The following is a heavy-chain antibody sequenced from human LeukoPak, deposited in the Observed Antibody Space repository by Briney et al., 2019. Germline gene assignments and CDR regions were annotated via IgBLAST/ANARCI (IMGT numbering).Heavy chain of an antibody. J-gene: IGHJ4*02. CDR3: ARDFRRLPFFVDY. CDR2: ISAYNGNT. D-gene: IGHD5-18*01. V-gene: IGHV1-18*01. CDR1: GYTFTSYG. Sequence: ASVKVSCKPSGYTFTSYGISWVRQAPGQRLEWMGWISAYNGNTNYAQKLQGRVTMTTDTSTSTAYMELRSLRSDDAAVYYCARDFRRLPFFVDYWGQGTLVTVSS.